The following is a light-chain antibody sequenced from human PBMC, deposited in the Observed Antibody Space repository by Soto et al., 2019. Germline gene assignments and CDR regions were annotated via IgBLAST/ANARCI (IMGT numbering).Light chain of an antibody. V-gene: IGKV3-15*01. CDR2: GAS. J-gene: IGKJ1*01. CDR3: QQYNSWLWT. Sequence: EIVMTQSPATLSVSPGEGSTLSCRASQRVRSKLAWSQQKPGQAPRLLIYGASTRATCIRARLRGSGSGTEFTHIISYLQTEDSAGYYCQQYNSWLWTFGQWTKAQIK. CDR1: QRVRSK.